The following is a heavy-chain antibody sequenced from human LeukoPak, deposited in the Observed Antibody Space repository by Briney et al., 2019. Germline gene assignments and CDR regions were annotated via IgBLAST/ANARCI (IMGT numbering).Heavy chain of an antibody. CDR2: IIPIFGTA. D-gene: IGHD1-7*01. Sequence: GIIPIFGTANYAQKFQGRVTITTGESTSTAYMELSSLRSEDTAVYYCASRTGTTYDAFDIWGQGTMVTVSS. V-gene: IGHV1-69*05. J-gene: IGHJ3*02. CDR3: ASRTGTTYDAFDI.